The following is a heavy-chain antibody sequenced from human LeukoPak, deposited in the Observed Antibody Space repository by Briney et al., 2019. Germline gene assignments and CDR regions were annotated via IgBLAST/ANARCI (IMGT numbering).Heavy chain of an antibody. CDR2: ISSSSGAM. Sequence: GGPLRLSCAASGFTFSNCNMNWVRQAPGKGLEWVSYISSSSGAMYYADSVKGRFTISRDNAKNSLFPQMNSLRDEDTAVYYCFTYYYDNGYAFDIWGQGTMVTVSS. V-gene: IGHV3-48*02. D-gene: IGHD3-22*01. CDR1: GFTFSNCN. J-gene: IGHJ3*02. CDR3: FTYYYDNGYAFDI.